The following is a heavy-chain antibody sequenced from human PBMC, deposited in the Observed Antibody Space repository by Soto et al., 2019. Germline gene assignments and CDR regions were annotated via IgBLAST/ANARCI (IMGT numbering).Heavy chain of an antibody. CDR2: ISAYNGNT. Sequence: DSVKVSCKASGYTFTSHGISWVRQAPGQGLEWMGWISAYNGNTNYAQKLQGRVTMTTDTSTSTAYMELRSLRSDDTAVYYCARGCSSTSCYHREVYYYYGMDVWGQGTTVTV. V-gene: IGHV1-18*04. CDR1: GYTFTSHG. J-gene: IGHJ6*02. D-gene: IGHD2-2*01. CDR3: ARGCSSTSCYHREVYYYYGMDV.